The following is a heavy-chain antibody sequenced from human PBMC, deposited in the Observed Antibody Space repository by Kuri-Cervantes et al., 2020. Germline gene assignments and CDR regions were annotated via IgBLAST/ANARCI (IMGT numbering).Heavy chain of an antibody. V-gene: IGHV3-30*18. J-gene: IGHJ4*02. CDR3: AKDCRVVYERVVGLCY. CDR2: ISYDGSNK. Sequence: GESLKISCAAPGFTFSSYGMHWVRQAPGKGLEWVAVISYDGSNKYYADSVKGRFTISRDNSKNTLYLQMNSLRAEDTAVYYCAKDCRVVYERVVGLCYWGQGTLVTVSS. CDR1: GFTFSSYG. D-gene: IGHD5/OR15-5a*01.